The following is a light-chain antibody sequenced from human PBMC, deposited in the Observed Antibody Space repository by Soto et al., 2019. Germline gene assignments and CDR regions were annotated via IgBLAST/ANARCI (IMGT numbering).Light chain of an antibody. J-gene: IGKJ1*01. V-gene: IGKV3-11*01. CDR3: QQRLNWPPG. CDR1: QSISDT. Sequence: EIVMKQSPVTLSVSPGGRATLSCRASQSISDTLAWYQQKPGQAPRLLTYGSSKRATGIPDRFSGSGSGTDFTLTISDLEPADFGLYYCQQRLNWPPGFGQGTKVDI. CDR2: GSS.